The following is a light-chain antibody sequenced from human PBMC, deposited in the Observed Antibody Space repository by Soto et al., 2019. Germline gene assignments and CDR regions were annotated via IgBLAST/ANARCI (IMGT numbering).Light chain of an antibody. Sequence: QSVLTQPPSASGTPGQRVTISCSGSSSNIGSNYVYWYQQLPGTAPKLLIYRNNQRPSGVPERFSGSKSGTSGSLAISGLRSEDEADYYCAAWDDSLSGVLFGGGTKLTVL. CDR3: AAWDDSLSGVL. CDR1: SSNIGSNY. V-gene: IGLV1-47*01. CDR2: RNN. J-gene: IGLJ2*01.